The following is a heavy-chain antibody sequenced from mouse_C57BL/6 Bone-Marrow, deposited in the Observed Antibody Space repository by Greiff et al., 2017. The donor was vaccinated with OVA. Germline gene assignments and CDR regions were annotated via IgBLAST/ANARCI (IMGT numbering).Heavy chain of an antibody. V-gene: IGHV1-62-2*01. J-gene: IGHJ2*01. CDR1: GYTFTEYT. Sequence: VQLQQSGAELVKPGASVKLSCKASGYTFTEYTIHWVKQRSGQGLEWIGWFYPGSGSIKYNEKFKDKATLTANKSSSTVYMELSSLTSADSAVYFCAKHEVGEDYSYYFDYWGQGTTLTVSS. CDR3: AKHEVGEDYSYYFDY. CDR2: FYPGSGSI. D-gene: IGHD1-1*01.